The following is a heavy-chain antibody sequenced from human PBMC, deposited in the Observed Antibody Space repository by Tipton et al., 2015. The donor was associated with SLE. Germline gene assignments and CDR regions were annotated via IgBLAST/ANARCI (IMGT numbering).Heavy chain of an antibody. V-gene: IGHV4-34*01. Sequence: TLSLTCAVYGGSLSGDSWSWVRQPPGKGLEWIGEINRSGRTNYNPSLKSRVAISVDTSKNHLYLSLSSVTAADTAVYYCARQHPDEVWGSYRYNDFWGQGTLVTVSS. D-gene: IGHD3-16*02. CDR1: GGSLSGDS. CDR3: ARQHPDEVWGSYRYNDF. J-gene: IGHJ4*02. CDR2: INRSGRT.